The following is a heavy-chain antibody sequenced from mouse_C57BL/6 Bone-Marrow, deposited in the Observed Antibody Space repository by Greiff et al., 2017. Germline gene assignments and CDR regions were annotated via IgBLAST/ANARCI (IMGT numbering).Heavy chain of an antibody. CDR2: IDPEIGAT. V-gene: IGHV14-4*01. D-gene: IGHD2-3*01. CDR1: GFNIKDDY. J-gene: IGHJ2*01. CDR3: SSFDGNYFDF. Sequence: EVQLVESGAELVRPGASVKLSCTASGFNIKDDYIHWVKQRPEKGLEWIGWIDPEIGATEYAPKFQGKATITSDTSSNTAYLQLSSLPSEDTAVYYCSSFDGNYFDFWGQGTPLTVAS.